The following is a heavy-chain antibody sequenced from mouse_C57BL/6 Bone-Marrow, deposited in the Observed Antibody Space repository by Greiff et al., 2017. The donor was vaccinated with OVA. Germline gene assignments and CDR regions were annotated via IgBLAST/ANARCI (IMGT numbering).Heavy chain of an antibody. CDR3: AREGVYYGNYYAMDY. CDR2: IDPSDSYT. J-gene: IGHJ4*01. D-gene: IGHD2-1*01. CDR1: GYTFTSYW. V-gene: IGHV1-59*01. Sequence: QVQLKQPGAELVRPGTSVKLSCKASGYTFTSYWMHWVKQRPGQGLEWIGVIDPSDSYTNYNQKFKGKATLTVDTSSSPAYMQLSSLTSEDSAVYYCAREGVYYGNYYAMDYWGQGTSVTVSS.